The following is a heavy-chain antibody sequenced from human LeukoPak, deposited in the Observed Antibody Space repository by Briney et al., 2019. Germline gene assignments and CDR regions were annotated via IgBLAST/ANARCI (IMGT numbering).Heavy chain of an antibody. CDR2: IYYSGST. J-gene: IGHJ4*02. D-gene: IGHD3-3*01. CDR1: GGSISSSSYY. CDR3: ARHGSSLRFLEWLLHY. Sequence: PSETLSLTCTVSGGSISSSSYYWGWIRQPPGKGLEWIGSIYYSGSTYYNPSLKSRVTISVDTSKDQFSLKLSSVTAADTAVYYCARHGSSLRFLEWLLHYWGQGTLVTVSS. V-gene: IGHV4-39*01.